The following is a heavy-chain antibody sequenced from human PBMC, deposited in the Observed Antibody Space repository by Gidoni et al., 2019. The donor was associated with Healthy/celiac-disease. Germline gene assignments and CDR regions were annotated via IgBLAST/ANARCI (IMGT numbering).Heavy chain of an antibody. CDR3: TTDPPASYYYDSSGYYY. J-gene: IGHJ4*02. CDR2: IKSKTDGGTT. Sequence: EVQLVESGGGLVKPGGSLRLSCAASGFTFSNAWMSWVRQAPGKGLEWVGRIKSKTDGGTTDYAAPVKGRFTISRDDSKNTLYLQMNSLKTEDTAVYYCTTDPPASYYYDSSGYYYWGQGTLVTVSS. CDR1: GFTFSNAW. V-gene: IGHV3-15*01. D-gene: IGHD3-22*01.